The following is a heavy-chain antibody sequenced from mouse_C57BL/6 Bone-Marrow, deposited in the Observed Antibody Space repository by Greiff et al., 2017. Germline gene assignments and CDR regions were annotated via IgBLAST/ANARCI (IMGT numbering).Heavy chain of an antibody. CDR1: GFTFTDYY. J-gene: IGHJ2*01. CDR3: ARSITVALDY. CDR2: IRNKANGYTT. V-gene: IGHV7-3*01. D-gene: IGHD1-3*01. Sequence: EVMLVESGGGLVQPGGSLSLSCAASGFTFTDYYMSWVRQPPGKALEWLGFIRNKANGYTTEYSASVKGRFTISRDNSQSILYLQMNALRAEDSATYYCARSITVALDYWGQGTTLTVSS.